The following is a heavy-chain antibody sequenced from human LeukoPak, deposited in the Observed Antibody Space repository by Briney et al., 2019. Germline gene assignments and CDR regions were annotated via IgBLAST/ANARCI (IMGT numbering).Heavy chain of an antibody. D-gene: IGHD3-22*01. CDR1: GFTFNSYA. V-gene: IGHV3-33*01. CDR3: ARVKGVINVGIDY. CDR2: IWYDGSNK. J-gene: IGHJ4*02. Sequence: PGGSLRLSCAASGFTFNSYALHWVRQAPGKGLEWVAVIWYDGSNKYYADSVKGRFTISRDNSKNTLNLQMNSLRAEDTAVYYCARVKGVINVGIDYWGQGTLVTVSS.